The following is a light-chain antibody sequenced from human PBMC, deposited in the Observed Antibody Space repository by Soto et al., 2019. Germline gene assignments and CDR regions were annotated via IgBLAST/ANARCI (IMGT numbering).Light chain of an antibody. J-gene: IGKJ1*01. CDR1: QSLMHSNGYNY. V-gene: IGKV2-28*01. Sequence: DIVMTQSPLSLPVTPGEPASISCRSTQSLMHSNGYNYLDWYLQKSGQSPQLLIYLGSNRASGVPDRFSGSGSGTDFILKISRVEAEDVGVYYCMQTLQTPTFGQGTKVEI. CDR3: MQTLQTPT. CDR2: LGS.